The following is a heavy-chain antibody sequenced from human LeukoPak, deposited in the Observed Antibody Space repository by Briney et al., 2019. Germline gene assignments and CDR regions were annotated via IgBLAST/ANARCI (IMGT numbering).Heavy chain of an antibody. CDR2: IDPSDSYT. V-gene: IGHV5-10-1*01. J-gene: IGHJ3*02. Sequence: GESLKISCKGSGYSLTSYWTSWVRQMPGKGLEWMGRIDPSDSYTNYSPSFQGHVTISADKSISTAYLQWSSLKASDTAMYYCARRSGSRFVTMSDIWGQGTMVTVSS. CDR1: GYSLTSYW. CDR3: ARRSGSRFVTMSDI. D-gene: IGHD3-22*01.